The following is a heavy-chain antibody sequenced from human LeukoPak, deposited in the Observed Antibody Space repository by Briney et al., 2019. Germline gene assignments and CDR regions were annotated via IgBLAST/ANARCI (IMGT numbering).Heavy chain of an antibody. CDR1: GFTFRTYA. J-gene: IGHJ4*02. CDR2: VSGSGGST. V-gene: IGHV3-23*01. Sequence: PGGSLRLSCAASGFTFRTYAMSWVRQAPGKGLEWVSTVSGSGGSTYYADSVKGRFTISRDNSKNTLYLQVNSLRAEDTAIYYCANLVTAPGGYWGQGTLVTVSS. D-gene: IGHD6-13*01. CDR3: ANLVTAPGGY.